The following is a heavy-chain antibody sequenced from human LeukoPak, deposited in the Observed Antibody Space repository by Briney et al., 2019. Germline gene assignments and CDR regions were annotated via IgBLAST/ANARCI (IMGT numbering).Heavy chain of an antibody. Sequence: ETLSLTCTVSGGSISSYYWSWVRQAPGKGLEWIAYINHDAEMIFYPDFVKGRFTISRDNAKKSLYLQMSALRYEDTAIYYCARDHDWAFDLWGQGTLVTVSS. CDR1: GGSISSYY. CDR2: INHDAEMI. J-gene: IGHJ4*02. CDR3: ARDHDWAFDL. D-gene: IGHD3-9*01. V-gene: IGHV3-48*02.